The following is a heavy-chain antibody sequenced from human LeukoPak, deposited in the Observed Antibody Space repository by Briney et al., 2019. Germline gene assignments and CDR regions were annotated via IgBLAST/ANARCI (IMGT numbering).Heavy chain of an antibody. V-gene: IGHV4-39*01. CDR3: SRLSYYNYYMDV. J-gene: IGHJ6*03. CDR1: GGSTSSNSYY. Sequence: TSETLSLTCTVSGGSTSSNSYYWAWIRQPPGKGLEWIGTIYYSGNTYYNPSLKSRVTISIDTSKNQFSLKLSSVTAADTAVYYSSRLSYYNYYMDVWGKGTTVTVSS. CDR2: IYYSGNT.